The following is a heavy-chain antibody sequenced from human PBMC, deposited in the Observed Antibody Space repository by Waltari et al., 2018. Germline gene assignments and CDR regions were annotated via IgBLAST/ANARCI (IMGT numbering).Heavy chain of an antibody. J-gene: IGHJ3*01. CDR3: TRESSSGAFDV. CDR1: AGTFSSYA. CDR2: FSPIFGTA. Sequence: QVQLAQSGAEVKKPGSSVKVSCKASAGTFSSYAITWGGKTPGKGLEWMVEFSPIFGTASYAQKFEGRVTITADDSTSTAYLELSSLRSEDTSVYYCTRESSSGAFDVWGRGTMVTVSS. D-gene: IGHD6-6*01. V-gene: IGHV1-69*12.